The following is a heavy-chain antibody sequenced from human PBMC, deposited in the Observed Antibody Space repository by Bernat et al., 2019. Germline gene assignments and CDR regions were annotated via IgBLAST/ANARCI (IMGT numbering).Heavy chain of an antibody. CDR1: GFTFSSYG. J-gene: IGHJ4*02. CDR2: IWYDGSNK. V-gene: IGHV3-33*01. D-gene: IGHD1-14*01. Sequence: QVQLVESGGGVVQPGRSLRLSCAASGFTFSSYGMHWVRQAPGKGLEWVAVIWYDGSNKYYAESVKGRFTISRDNSKNTLYLQMNSLRAEDTAVYYCARARTGTNFYFDYWGQGTLVTVSS. CDR3: ARARTGTNFYFDY.